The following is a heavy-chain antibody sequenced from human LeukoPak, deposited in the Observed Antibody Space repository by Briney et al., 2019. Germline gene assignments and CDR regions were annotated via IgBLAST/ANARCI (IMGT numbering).Heavy chain of an antibody. J-gene: IGHJ4*02. D-gene: IGHD2-15*01. CDR1: GFGFSSYG. V-gene: IGHV3-30*03. CDR3: ARDISGASVSFDY. Sequence: PGGSLRLSCAASGFGFSSYGMHWVRRAPGKGLEWVAVISYDGSKIYYSDSVKGRFTISRDNSRNTVHLQMNSLRAEDTAVYYCARDISGASVSFDYWGQGTLVTVSS. CDR2: ISYDGSKI.